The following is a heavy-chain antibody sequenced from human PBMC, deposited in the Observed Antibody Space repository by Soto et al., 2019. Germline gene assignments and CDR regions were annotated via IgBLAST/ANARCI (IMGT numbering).Heavy chain of an antibody. J-gene: IGHJ3*02. Sequence: SVKVSCKASGGTFSSYAISWVRQAPGQGLEWMGGIIPIFGTANYAQKFQGRVTITADESTSTAYMELSSLRSEDTAVYYCARGMYYGSGSFLAFDIWGQGTMVTVSS. V-gene: IGHV1-69*13. CDR2: IIPIFGTA. CDR1: GGTFSSYA. D-gene: IGHD3-10*01. CDR3: ARGMYYGSGSFLAFDI.